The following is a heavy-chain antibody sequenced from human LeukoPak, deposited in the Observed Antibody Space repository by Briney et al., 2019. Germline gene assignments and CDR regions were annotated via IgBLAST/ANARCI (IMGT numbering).Heavy chain of an antibody. CDR3: AKQGPYYYYGLDV. J-gene: IGHJ6*02. V-gene: IGHV4-59*08. Sequence: PSETLSLTCIVSGGSISSYYWSWIRQPPGKGLEWIGYIYYSGSTNYNPSLKSRVTISVDTSKNQFSLKLSSVTAADTAIYYCAKQGPYYYYGLDVWGQGTTVTVSS. CDR2: IYYSGST. CDR1: GGSISSYY.